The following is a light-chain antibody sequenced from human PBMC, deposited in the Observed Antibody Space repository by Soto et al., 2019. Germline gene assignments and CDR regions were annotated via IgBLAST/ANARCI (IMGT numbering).Light chain of an antibody. CDR1: QSISSW. CDR2: KAS. CDR3: QQYNSYWT. J-gene: IGKJ1*01. V-gene: IGKV1-5*03. Sequence: DIQMTQSPSTLSASVGDRVTITCRASQSISSWLAWYQQKPGKAPKLLNYKASSLESGVPSRFSGSGSGTEFTLTISSLQPDDFATYYCQQYNSYWTFGQGTQVEIK.